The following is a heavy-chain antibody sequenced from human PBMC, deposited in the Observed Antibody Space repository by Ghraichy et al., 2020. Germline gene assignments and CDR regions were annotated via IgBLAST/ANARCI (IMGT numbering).Heavy chain of an antibody. V-gene: IGHV3-48*02. CDR2: ISSSSMTI. Sequence: GGSLRLSCVVSGFTFDRHDMTWVRQAAGKGLEWVSYISSSSMTIFYGDSVKGRFTISRDNAKNSLYLQMNSLRDEDTAVYYCARDLASPYYGMDVWGQGTTVTVSS. CDR1: GFTFDRHD. J-gene: IGHJ6*02. CDR3: ARDLASPYYGMDV.